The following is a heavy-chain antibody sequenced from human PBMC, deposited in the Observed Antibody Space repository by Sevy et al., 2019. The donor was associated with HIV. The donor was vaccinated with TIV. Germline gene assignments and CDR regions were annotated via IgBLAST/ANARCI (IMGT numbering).Heavy chain of an antibody. CDR3: ARTGSYADTYYYYYAMDV. CDR1: GFNFRSYW. J-gene: IGHJ6*02. D-gene: IGHD3-16*01. V-gene: IGHV3-7*01. Sequence: GESLKISCAASGFNFRSYWMTWVRQAPGKGPEWVANINQDGSEENYVDSVKGRFTIFRDNAKNSLFLQLNSLRAEDTSVYYCARTGSYADTYYYYYAMDVWGQGATVTVSS. CDR2: INQDGSEE.